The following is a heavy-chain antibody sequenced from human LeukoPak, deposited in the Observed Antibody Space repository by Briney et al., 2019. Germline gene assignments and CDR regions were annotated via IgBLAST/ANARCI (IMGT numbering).Heavy chain of an antibody. D-gene: IGHD1-26*01. CDR2: ISYDGSNK. CDR1: GFNFRSYG. Sequence: PGGALRLSCAGSGFNFRSYGMHWVRQGPGKRLEGVAVISYDGSNKYYADSVKGRFTISRDNSKNTLYLQMNSLRAEDTAVYYCAKDTREFLLIVGAMVPDDAFDIWGQGTMVTVSS. J-gene: IGHJ3*02. CDR3: AKDTREFLLIVGAMVPDDAFDI. V-gene: IGHV3-30*18.